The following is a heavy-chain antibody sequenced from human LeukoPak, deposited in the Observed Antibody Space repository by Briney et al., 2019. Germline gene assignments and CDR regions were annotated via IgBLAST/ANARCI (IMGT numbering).Heavy chain of an antibody. Sequence: NPSETLSLTCAVYGGSFSGYYWSWIRQPPGKGLEWIGEINHSGSTNYNPSLKSRVTISVDTSKNQFSLKLSSVTAADTAVYYCARDPSGGWFDPWGQGTLVTVSS. CDR2: INHSGST. CDR3: ARDPSGGWFDP. V-gene: IGHV4-34*01. D-gene: IGHD3-16*01. J-gene: IGHJ5*02. CDR1: GGSFSGYY.